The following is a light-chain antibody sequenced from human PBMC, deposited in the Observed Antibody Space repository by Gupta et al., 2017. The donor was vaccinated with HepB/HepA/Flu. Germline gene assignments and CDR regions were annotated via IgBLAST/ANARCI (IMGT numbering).Light chain of an antibody. J-gene: IGKJ1*01. Sequence: EIVLTQSPGTLSLSPGERATLSCRASRSVSSSYLAWYQQKPGQAPRLLIYGASSRATGIPDSFSGSGSGTDFTLTISRLEPEDFAVYYCQQYGSSPWTFGQGTKVEIK. CDR3: QQYGSSPWT. CDR1: RSVSSSY. CDR2: GAS. V-gene: IGKV3-20*01.